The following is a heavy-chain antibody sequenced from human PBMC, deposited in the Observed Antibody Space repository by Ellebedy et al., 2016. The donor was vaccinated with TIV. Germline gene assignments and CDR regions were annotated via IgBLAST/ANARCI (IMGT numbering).Heavy chain of an antibody. Sequence: MPSETLSLTCAVYGGSFSGYYWSWIRQPPEKGLQWIGEVNHRGSTNYNPSLESRLAISVDTSKNQFSLKLTSVTAADTAVYYCGRHERAVATHRGAFDLWGQGTMVTVSS. CDR3: GRHERAVATHRGAFDL. CDR1: GGSFSGYY. V-gene: IGHV4-34*01. CDR2: VNHRGST. D-gene: IGHD5-12*01. J-gene: IGHJ3*01.